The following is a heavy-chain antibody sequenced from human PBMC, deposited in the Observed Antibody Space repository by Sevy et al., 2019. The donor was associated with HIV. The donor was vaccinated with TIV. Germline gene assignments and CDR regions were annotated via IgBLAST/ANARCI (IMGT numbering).Heavy chain of an antibody. CDR3: ARDLRPHVLYSDFWSGYSGMDV. Sequence: GGSLRLSCVASAFTFSTYGMHWVRQAPGKGLEWVSVISFDGSHKYYADSVKGRCTVSRDNSKNTLNLQMNSLRAEDTAVYYWARDLRPHVLYSDFWSGYSGMDVWGQGTTVTVSS. J-gene: IGHJ6*02. CDR2: ISFDGSHK. V-gene: IGHV3-30*03. D-gene: IGHD3-3*01. CDR1: AFTFSTYG.